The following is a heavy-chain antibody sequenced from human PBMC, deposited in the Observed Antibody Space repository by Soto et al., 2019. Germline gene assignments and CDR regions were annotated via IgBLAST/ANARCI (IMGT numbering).Heavy chain of an antibody. CDR1: GGSFSGYY. Sequence: SETLSLTCAVYGGSFSGYYWSWIRQPPGKGLEWIGEINHSGSTNYNPSLKSRVTISVDTSKNQFSLKLSSVTAADTAEYYCASLGVEMATIPLYYFDYWGQGTLVTVSS. J-gene: IGHJ4*02. CDR2: INHSGST. CDR3: ASLGVEMATIPLYYFDY. V-gene: IGHV4-34*01. D-gene: IGHD5-12*01.